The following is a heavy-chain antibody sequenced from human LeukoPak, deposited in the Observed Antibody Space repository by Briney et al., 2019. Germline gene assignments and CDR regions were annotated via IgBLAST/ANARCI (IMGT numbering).Heavy chain of an antibody. J-gene: IGHJ6*03. CDR3: ARQQLEWATIRNVGYYQYYYMDV. V-gene: IGHV1-18*01. Sequence: ASVRVSCKASAYTFTSNDINWVRQAPGQGLEWMGWISAYNGATNYAHKFQGRVTMTTDTPTTTAYMELRSLRSDDTAVYYCARQQLEWATIRNVGYYQYYYMDVWGKGTTVTVSS. D-gene: IGHD1-1*01. CDR2: ISAYNGAT. CDR1: AYTFTSND.